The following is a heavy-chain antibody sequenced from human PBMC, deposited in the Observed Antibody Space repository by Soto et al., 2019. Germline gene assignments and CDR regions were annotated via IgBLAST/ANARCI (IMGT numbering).Heavy chain of an antibody. Sequence: QVTLKESGPVLVKPTETLTLTCTVSGFSLSNARMGVSWIRQPPGKALEWLAHIFSNDEKSYSTSLKSRLTISKDTSKSQVVLTMTNMDPVDTATYCCARTRPLGSSGIPGRISAFDIWGQGTMVTVSS. CDR3: ARTRPLGSSGIPGRISAFDI. J-gene: IGHJ3*02. D-gene: IGHD3-22*01. CDR1: GFSLSNARMG. V-gene: IGHV2-26*01. CDR2: IFSNDEK.